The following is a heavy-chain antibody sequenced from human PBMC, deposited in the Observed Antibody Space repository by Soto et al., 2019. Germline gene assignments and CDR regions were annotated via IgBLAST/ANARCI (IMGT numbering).Heavy chain of an antibody. CDR3: GRDEPGGDDFWAGYLNLGYFQH. Sequence: EVQLVESGGGLINPGGSLRLSCEASGFTFSDFSMNWVRQAPGKGLEWVSSISTGSRYIYYGDSLKGRFTTSRDDARNSLHLQMVSLRAEDTAIYYCGRDEPGGDDFWAGYLNLGYFQHWGQGALVTVSS. CDR1: GFTFSDFS. CDR2: ISTGSRYI. V-gene: IGHV3-21*02. J-gene: IGHJ1*01. D-gene: IGHD3-3*01.